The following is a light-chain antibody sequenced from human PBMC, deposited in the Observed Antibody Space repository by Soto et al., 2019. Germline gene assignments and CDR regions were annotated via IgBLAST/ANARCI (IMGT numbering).Light chain of an antibody. CDR2: EVN. CDR3: SSYTSSITLAV. CDR1: SGDIGAYDY. V-gene: IGLV2-14*01. J-gene: IGLJ7*01. Sequence: QSVLTQPASVSGSPGQSISISCTGTSGDIGAYDYVSWFQQHPGKAPKLIIYEVNIRPSGVSTRFSGSKSGNTASLTISGLHTEDEAYYYCSSYTSSITLAVFGGGTQLTVL.